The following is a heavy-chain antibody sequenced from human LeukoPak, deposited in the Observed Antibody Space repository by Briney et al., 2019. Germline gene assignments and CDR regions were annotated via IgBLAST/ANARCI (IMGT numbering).Heavy chain of an antibody. CDR1: GYTFTGYY. V-gene: IGHV1-2*02. Sequence: ASVKVSCRASGYTFTGYYMHRVRQAPGQGLEWMGWINPNSGAANYAQTFQGRVTMTWDTSITTDYMELSRLSCDDTAVYYCARDPWQHLLSGGPKYWGQGTLVSVFS. CDR2: INPNSGAA. CDR3: ARDPWQHLLSGGPKY. D-gene: IGHD3-9*01. J-gene: IGHJ4*02.